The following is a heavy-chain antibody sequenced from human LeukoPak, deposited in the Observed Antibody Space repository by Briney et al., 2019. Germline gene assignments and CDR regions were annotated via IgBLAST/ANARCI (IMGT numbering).Heavy chain of an antibody. CDR2: ISAYNGNT. J-gene: IGHJ4*02. CDR3: AREYCSGGSCYPTFDY. D-gene: IGHD2-15*01. V-gene: IGHV1-18*01. Sequence: EASVKVSCKASGYTFTSYGISWVRQAPGQGLEWMGWISAYNGNTNYAQKLQGRVTMTTDTSTGTAYMELRSLRSDDAAVYYCAREYCSGGSCYPTFDYWAREPWSPSPQ. CDR1: GYTFTSYG.